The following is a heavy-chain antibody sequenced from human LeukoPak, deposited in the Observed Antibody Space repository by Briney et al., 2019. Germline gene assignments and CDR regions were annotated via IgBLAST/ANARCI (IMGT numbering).Heavy chain of an antibody. Sequence: SETLSLTCAVYGGSFNGCYWSWIRQPPGKGLEWIGEINHSGSANYNPSLKSRVTISVDTSKNQFSLKLTSVTAADTAVYYCAGLAVAVDAFDIWGQGTTITVSS. CDR2: INHSGSA. V-gene: IGHV4-34*01. J-gene: IGHJ3*02. CDR1: GGSFNGCY. D-gene: IGHD6-19*01. CDR3: AGLAVAVDAFDI.